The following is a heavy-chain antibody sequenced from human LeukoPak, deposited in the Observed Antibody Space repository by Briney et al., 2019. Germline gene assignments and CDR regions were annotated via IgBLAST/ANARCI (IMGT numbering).Heavy chain of an antibody. D-gene: IGHD3-9*01. J-gene: IGHJ4*02. CDR2: ISSGSTYI. CDR3: AKATAPSYYDILTGLFDY. CDR1: GFTLSSYS. Sequence: GGSLRLSCAASGFTLSSYSMNWVRQAPGKGLEWVSSISSGSTYIYYADSVKGRFTISRDNAENSLYLQMNSLRAEDTAVYYCAKATAPSYYDILTGLFDYWGQGTLVTVSS. V-gene: IGHV3-21*04.